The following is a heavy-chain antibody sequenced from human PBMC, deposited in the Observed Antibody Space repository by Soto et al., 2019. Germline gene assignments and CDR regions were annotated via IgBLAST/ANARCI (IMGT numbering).Heavy chain of an antibody. Sequence: EVQLVESGGGLVQPGGSLRLSCAASGFRFSNYWMSWVRQAPGKGLEWVANIKQDGSEKLYVDSVKGRFTISRDNAKNSVYLQMDSLRDEDTAVYYCARDNCSGVTCYSVDAFDFWGQGTMVTVSS. CDR1: GFRFSNYW. J-gene: IGHJ3*01. D-gene: IGHD2-15*01. V-gene: IGHV3-7*01. CDR2: IKQDGSEK. CDR3: ARDNCSGVTCYSVDAFDF.